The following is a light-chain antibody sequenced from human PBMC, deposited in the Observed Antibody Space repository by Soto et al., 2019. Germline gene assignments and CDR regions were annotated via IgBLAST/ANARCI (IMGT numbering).Light chain of an antibody. CDR1: QCVSSNY. CDR3: QQYGSSPVS. CDR2: GAS. Sequence: EIVLTQSPGTLSLSPGEGATLSCRARQCVSSNYLAWFQQKPGQAPRLLIYGASRRATGIPDRFSGSGSGTDVTLTISRREPEDFAVYYCQQYGSSPVSFGPGTKLDI. J-gene: IGKJ3*01. V-gene: IGKV3-20*01.